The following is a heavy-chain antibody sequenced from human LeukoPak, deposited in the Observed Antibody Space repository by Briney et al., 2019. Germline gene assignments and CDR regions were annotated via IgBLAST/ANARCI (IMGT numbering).Heavy chain of an antibody. J-gene: IGHJ2*01. Sequence: RGASVKVSCKASGYTFTSYGISWVRQAPGQGLEWMGWISAYNGNTNYAQKLQGRVTMTTDTSTSTAYMELRSLRSDDTAVYYCARARGYGDYTGMGLWYFDLWGRGTLVTVSS. CDR2: ISAYNGNT. CDR3: ARARGYGDYTGMGLWYFDL. D-gene: IGHD4-17*01. V-gene: IGHV1-18*01. CDR1: GYTFTSYG.